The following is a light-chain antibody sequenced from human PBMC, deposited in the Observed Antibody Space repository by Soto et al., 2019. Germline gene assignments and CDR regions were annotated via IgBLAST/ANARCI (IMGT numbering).Light chain of an antibody. J-gene: IGKJ1*01. V-gene: IGKV1-12*01. CDR1: QGISSC. CDR3: QQANSFPWT. Sequence: DIQMTQSPSSVSAFVGDRVTITCRASQGISSCLAWYQQKQGKAPKLLLYSASSMQSGVPSRFCGSGSGTDFTLTISSMQPEDFATEYCQQANSFPWTFGQGTKVEIK. CDR2: SAS.